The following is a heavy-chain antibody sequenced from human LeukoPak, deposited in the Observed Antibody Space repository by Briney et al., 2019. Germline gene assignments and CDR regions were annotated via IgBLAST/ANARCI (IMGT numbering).Heavy chain of an antibody. Sequence: LSGGSLRLSCAASGFTFSSYAMHWVRQAPGKGLEWVAVISYDGSNKYYADSVKGRFTISRDNSKNTLYLQMNSLRAEDTAVYYCARDREAYCGGDCYGRFDPWGQGTLVSVSS. J-gene: IGHJ5*02. D-gene: IGHD2-21*02. V-gene: IGHV3-30-3*01. CDR2: ISYDGSNK. CDR1: GFTFSSYA. CDR3: ARDREAYCGGDCYGRFDP.